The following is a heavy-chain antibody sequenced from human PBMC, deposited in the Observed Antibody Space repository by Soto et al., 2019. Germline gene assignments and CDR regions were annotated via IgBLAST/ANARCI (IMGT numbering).Heavy chain of an antibody. CDR3: ARDPTRGLLWFGELLKTPYYYGMDV. J-gene: IGHJ6*02. V-gene: IGHV4-59*12. Sequence: SETLSLTCTVSGDSINSDYWNWIRQPPGKGLEWIGFIYYSGSTNYNPSLKSRVTISVDTSKNQFSLKLSSVTAADTAVYYCARDPTRGLLWFGELLKTPYYYGMDVWGQGTTVTVSS. D-gene: IGHD3-10*01. CDR1: GDSINSDY. CDR2: IYYSGST.